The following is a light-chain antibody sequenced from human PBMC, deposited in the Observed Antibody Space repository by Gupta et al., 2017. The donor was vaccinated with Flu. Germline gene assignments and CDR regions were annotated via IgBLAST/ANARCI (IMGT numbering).Light chain of an antibody. CDR3: QQRHRSPCA. CDR1: ESIGAH. CDR2: GAS. J-gene: IGKJ2*02. V-gene: IGKV1-39*01. Sequence: IQVTQSPSAQSAFVGDTVFITCRTNESIGAHLNWYRQKVAKAPDLLIYGASRVHRGVPGSFSGSGSGTEFALTIRGLQPEDFAKYFCQQRHRSPCAFGQGTNLEIK.